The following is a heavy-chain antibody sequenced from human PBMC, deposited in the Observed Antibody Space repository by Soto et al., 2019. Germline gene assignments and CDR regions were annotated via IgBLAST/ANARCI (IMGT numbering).Heavy chain of an antibody. CDR2: ISPHNGNA. D-gene: IGHD6-19*01. Sequence: QVRLVQSGAEVKKPGASVKVSCKASGYPFISNRLSWVRKAPGQGLQWMGWISPHNGNAKYGQKFQDRVTMTADTSTSTVYMELRSLTSDDTAFFYCARDRSGWYDFWGQGTLVTVSA. V-gene: IGHV1-18*01. CDR3: ARDRSGWYDF. J-gene: IGHJ4*02. CDR1: GYPFISNR.